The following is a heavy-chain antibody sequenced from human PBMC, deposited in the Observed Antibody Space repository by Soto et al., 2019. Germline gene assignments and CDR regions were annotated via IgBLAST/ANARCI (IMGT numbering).Heavy chain of an antibody. V-gene: IGHV5-10-1*01. J-gene: IGHJ6*02. D-gene: IGHD3-10*01. CDR2: IDPSDSYT. CDR1: GYSFTSYW. Sequence: GESLKISCKGSGYSFTSYWISWVRQMPGKGLEWMGRIDPSDSYTNYSPSFQGHVTISADKSISTAYLQWSSLKASDTAMYYCARLATRITMVHGFFYYYGMDVWGQGTTVTVSS. CDR3: ARLATRITMVHGFFYYYGMDV.